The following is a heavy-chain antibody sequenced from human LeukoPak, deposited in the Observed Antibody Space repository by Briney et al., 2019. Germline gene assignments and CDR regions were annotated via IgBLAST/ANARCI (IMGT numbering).Heavy chain of an antibody. J-gene: IGHJ6*02. V-gene: IGHV3-9*01. D-gene: IGHD5-12*01. CDR3: AKDRGRGSSGYDWWYYYYGMDV. CDR2: ISWNSGSI. CDR1: GFTFDDYA. Sequence: GGSLRLSCAASGFTFDDYAMHWVRQAPGKGLEWVSGISWNSGSIGYADSVKGRFTISRDNAKNSLYLQMNSLRAEDTALYYCAKDRGRGSSGYDWWYYYYGMDVWGQGTTVTVSS.